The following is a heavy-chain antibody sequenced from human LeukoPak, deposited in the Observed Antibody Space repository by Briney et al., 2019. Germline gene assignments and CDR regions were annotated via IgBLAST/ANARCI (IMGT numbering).Heavy chain of an antibody. CDR3: YPDYYGSGSYAFGR. V-gene: IGHV4-30-4*08. Sequence: SETLSLTCTVSGGSISSGDYYWSWIRQPPGKGLEWIGYIYYSGSTYYNPSLKSRVTISVDTSKNQFSLKLSSVTAADTAVYYCYPDYYGSGSYAFGRWGQGTLVTVSS. CDR1: GGSISSGDYY. CDR2: IYYSGST. J-gene: IGHJ4*02. D-gene: IGHD3-10*01.